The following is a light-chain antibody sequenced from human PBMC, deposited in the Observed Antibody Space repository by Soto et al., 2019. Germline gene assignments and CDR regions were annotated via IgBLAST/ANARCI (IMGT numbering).Light chain of an antibody. CDR1: QSISTY. V-gene: IGKV1-39*01. CDR2: AAS. J-gene: IGKJ4*01. CDR3: QQLYSYPLT. Sequence: DIQMTQSPSSLSASVGDRFTFTCRASQSISTYLNCFQQKPGKAPKLLVFAASSLHGGVPSRFRGSGSGTEFTLTITSLQPEDFAAYYCQQLYSYPLTFGGGTKVDIK.